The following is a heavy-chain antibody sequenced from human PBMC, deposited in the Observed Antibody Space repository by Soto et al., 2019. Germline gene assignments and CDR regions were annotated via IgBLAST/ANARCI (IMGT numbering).Heavy chain of an antibody. Sequence: PSETLSLTCAVYGGSFSGYYWSWIRQPPGKGLEWIGEINHSGSTNYNPSLKSRVTISVDTSKNQFSLKLSSVTAADTAVYYCARDLSVTGTTRDYWFDPWGQGTLVTVSS. V-gene: IGHV4-34*01. J-gene: IGHJ5*02. D-gene: IGHD1-7*01. CDR1: GGSFSGYY. CDR2: INHSGST. CDR3: ARDLSVTGTTRDYWFDP.